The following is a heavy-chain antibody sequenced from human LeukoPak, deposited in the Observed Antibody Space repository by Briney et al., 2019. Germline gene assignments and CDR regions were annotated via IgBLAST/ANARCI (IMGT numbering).Heavy chain of an antibody. V-gene: IGHV3-74*01. CDR3: ARVRSSSWYDY. Sequence: GGSLRLSCATSGFTFSTSWMHWVRQAPGEGLVWVSRISSDGINTTYADSVKGRFTISRDNAKNTLYLQMNSLRVEHTAVYYCARVRSSSWYDYWGQGALVTVSS. CDR1: GFTFSTSW. D-gene: IGHD6-13*01. CDR2: ISSDGINT. J-gene: IGHJ4*02.